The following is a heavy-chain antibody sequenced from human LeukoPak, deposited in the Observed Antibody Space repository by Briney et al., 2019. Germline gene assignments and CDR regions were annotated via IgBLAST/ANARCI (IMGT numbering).Heavy chain of an antibody. CDR2: INHSGST. CDR1: GGSFSGYY. Sequence: SETLTLTCAVYGGSFSGYYWSWIRQPPGKGLEWIGEINHSGSTNYNPSLKSRVTISVDTSKNQFSLKLSSVTAADTAVYYCARRTHYYGSGSWGQGTLVTVSS. V-gene: IGHV4-34*01. D-gene: IGHD3-10*01. CDR3: ARRTHYYGSGS. J-gene: IGHJ4*02.